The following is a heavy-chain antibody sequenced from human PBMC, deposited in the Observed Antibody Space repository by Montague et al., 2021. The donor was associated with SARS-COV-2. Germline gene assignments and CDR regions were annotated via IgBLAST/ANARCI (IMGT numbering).Heavy chain of an antibody. D-gene: IGHD3-22*01. Sequence: SETLSLTCTVSGGSISSSSYYWGWIRQPPGKGLEWIGSIYYSGSTCYNPSLKSRVTISVDTSKNQFSLKLSSVTAADTAVYYCVSPTYYYDSSGSDAFDIWGQGTMVTVSS. CDR2: IYYSGST. J-gene: IGHJ3*02. CDR3: VSPTYYYDSSGSDAFDI. V-gene: IGHV4-39*01. CDR1: GGSISSSSYY.